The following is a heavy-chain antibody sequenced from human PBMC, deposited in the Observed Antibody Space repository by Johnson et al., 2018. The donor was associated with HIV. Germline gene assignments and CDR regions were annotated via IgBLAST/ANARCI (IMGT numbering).Heavy chain of an antibody. Sequence: VQLVESGGGVVQPGRSLRLSCAASGFTFSSYAMHWVRQAPGKGLEWVAVISYDGSNRFYADSVKGRFTISRENAKNSLYLQMNSLRAGDTAVYYCARASTLVAFDIWGQGTMVTVSS. D-gene: IGHD6-13*01. CDR3: ARASTLVAFDI. V-gene: IGHV3-30*14. CDR1: GFTFSSYA. CDR2: ISYDGSNR. J-gene: IGHJ3*02.